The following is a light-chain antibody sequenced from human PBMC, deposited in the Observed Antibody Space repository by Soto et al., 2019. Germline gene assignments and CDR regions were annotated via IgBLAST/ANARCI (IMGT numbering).Light chain of an antibody. CDR3: PQYGSSPPSWT. Sequence: ETVLTQSPGTLSLSPGERATLSCRASQSVSSSYLAWYQQKPGQAPRLLIYGASSRATGIPDRFSGSGSGTDFTFTISRLEPEDFAVYYCPQYGSSPPSWTFGQGTKVEIK. J-gene: IGKJ1*01. CDR1: QSVSSSY. V-gene: IGKV3-20*01. CDR2: GAS.